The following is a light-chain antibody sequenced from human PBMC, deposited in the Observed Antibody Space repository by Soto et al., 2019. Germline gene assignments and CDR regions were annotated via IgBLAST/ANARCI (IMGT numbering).Light chain of an antibody. J-gene: IGKJ1*01. Sequence: TQMSKSPSTLSVSVEARFPISSPASQTMSRWLAWYQQKPGKAPKLLIYDASSLESGVPSRFIGSGSGTEFTLSISSLHPDDFATYYFHQYNRNFKALDHGTKV. CDR3: HQYNRNFKA. CDR1: QTMSRW. CDR2: DAS. V-gene: IGKV1-5*01.